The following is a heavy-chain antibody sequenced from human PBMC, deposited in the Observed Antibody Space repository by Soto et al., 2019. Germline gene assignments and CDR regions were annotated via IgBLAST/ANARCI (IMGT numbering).Heavy chain of an antibody. CDR3: ARGSVVVIKPPYYHYGMDV. CDR1: GGTFSSYA. V-gene: IGHV1-69*06. CDR2: IIPIFGTA. J-gene: IGHJ6*02. D-gene: IGHD3-22*01. Sequence: SVKVSCKASGGTFSSYAISWVRQAPGQGLEWMGGIIPIFGTANYAQKFQGRVTITADKSTSTAYMELSSLRSEDTAVYYCARGSVVVIKPPYYHYGMDVWGQGTTVTVS.